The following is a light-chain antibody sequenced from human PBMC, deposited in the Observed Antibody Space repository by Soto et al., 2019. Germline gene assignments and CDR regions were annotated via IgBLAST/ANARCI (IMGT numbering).Light chain of an antibody. CDR3: QRSYITPRT. Sequence: EIQMSQSPSSLSASVGDRVTLTCRASQSISSYLNWYQLKPGQSPKLLINAASSLQSGVPSRFSGSGSGTEFTLTISALQPEDCATYFCQRSYITPRTVGEGTKVDI. CDR2: AAS. J-gene: IGKJ4*02. CDR1: QSISSY. V-gene: IGKV1-39*01.